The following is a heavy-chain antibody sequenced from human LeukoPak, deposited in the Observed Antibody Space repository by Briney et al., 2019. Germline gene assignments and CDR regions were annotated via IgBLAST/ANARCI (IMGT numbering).Heavy chain of an antibody. Sequence: GGSLRLSCAASGMAFSNYAMSWVRQAPGKGLEWVSAMGSGDNTFYADSVKGRFTISRDNSKNTLFLQMNSLRPEDTALYYCAKFQDCRYITCYAYWYFDLWGRGTLVTVSS. J-gene: IGHJ2*01. D-gene: IGHD2-2*01. CDR3: AKFQDCRYITCYAYWYFDL. V-gene: IGHV3-23*01. CDR1: GMAFSNYA. CDR2: MGSGDNT.